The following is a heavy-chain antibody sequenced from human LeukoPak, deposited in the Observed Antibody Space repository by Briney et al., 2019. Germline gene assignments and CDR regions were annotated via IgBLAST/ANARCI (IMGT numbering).Heavy chain of an antibody. CDR2: INPSGGST. CDR3: ARGDNDFWSGYSTNWFDP. CDR1: GYTFTSYY. V-gene: IGHV1-46*01. D-gene: IGHD3-3*01. Sequence: GASEKVSCKASGYTFTSYYMHWVRQAPGQGLEWMGIINPSGGSTSYAQKFQGRVTMTRDTSTSTVYMELSSLRSEDTAVYYCARGDNDFWSGYSTNWFDPWGQGTLVTVSS. J-gene: IGHJ5*02.